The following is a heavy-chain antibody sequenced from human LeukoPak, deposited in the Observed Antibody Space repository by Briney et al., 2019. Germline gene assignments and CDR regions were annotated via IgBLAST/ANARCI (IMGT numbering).Heavy chain of an antibody. CDR3: AREEYSYGSENFDY. D-gene: IGHD5-18*01. J-gene: IGHJ4*02. V-gene: IGHV3-48*03. CDR1: GFTFSSYE. CDR2: ISSSGSTI. Sequence: GGSLRLSCAASGFTFSSYEMNWVRQAPGKELEWVSYISSSGSTIYYADSVKGRFTISRDNAKNSLYLQMNSLRAEDTAVYYCAREEYSYGSENFDYWGQGTLVTVSS.